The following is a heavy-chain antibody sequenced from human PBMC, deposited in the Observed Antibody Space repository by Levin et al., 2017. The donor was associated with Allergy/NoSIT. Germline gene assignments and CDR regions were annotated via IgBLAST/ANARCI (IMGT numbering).Heavy chain of an antibody. V-gene: IGHV4-59*08. CDR1: GGSISSYY. D-gene: IGHD3-10*01. J-gene: IGHJ6*03. CDR2: IYYSGST. CDR3: ASGPGGSGSYYNADYYYYYMDV. Sequence: SQTLSLTCTVSGGSISSYYWSWIRQPPGKGLEWIGYIYYSGSTNYNPSLKSRVTISVDTSKNQFSLKLSSVTAADTAVYYCASGPGGSGSYYNADYYYYYMDVWGKGTTVTVSS.